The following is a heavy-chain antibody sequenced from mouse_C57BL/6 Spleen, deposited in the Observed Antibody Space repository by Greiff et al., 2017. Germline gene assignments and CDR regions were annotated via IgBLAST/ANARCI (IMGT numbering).Heavy chain of an antibody. CDR1: GFTFSDYG. CDR3: ANYGSRDWYCDV. Sequence: EVKLQESGGGLVKPGGSLKLSCAASGFTFSDYGMHWVRQAPEKGLEWVAYISSGSSTIYYADTVKGRFTISRDNAKNTLFLKRTRLRSEDTAMYYCANYGSRDWYCDVWGTGTTVTVSS. V-gene: IGHV5-17*01. CDR2: ISSGSSTI. D-gene: IGHD1-1*01. J-gene: IGHJ1*03.